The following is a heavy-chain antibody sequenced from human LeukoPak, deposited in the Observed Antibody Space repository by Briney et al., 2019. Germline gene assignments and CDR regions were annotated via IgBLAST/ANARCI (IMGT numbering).Heavy chain of an antibody. J-gene: IGHJ6*01. D-gene: IGHD4-17*01. CDR2: IIPIFGTA. CDR1: GGTFISYA. CDR3: ARGMDYGDYYYGMDV. V-gene: IGHV1-69*13. Sequence: GASVKVSCKASGGTFISYAISWVRQAPGQGLEWMGGIIPIFGTANYAQKFQGRVTITADESTSTAYMELSSLRSEDTAVYYCARGMDYGDYYYGMDVWGQGTTVTVSS.